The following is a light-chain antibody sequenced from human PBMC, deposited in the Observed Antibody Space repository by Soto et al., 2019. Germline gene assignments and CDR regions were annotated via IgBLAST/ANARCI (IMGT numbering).Light chain of an antibody. CDR2: GAS. CDR1: QSVSSSY. Sequence: EIVLTQSPGTLSLSPGERATLSCRASQSVSSSYLAWYQHKPGQAPRLLIYGASSRATGIPDRFSGSGSGTDFTLTISRLEPEDFAVYYCPLYGSSPHTFGQGTKLEIK. V-gene: IGKV3-20*01. CDR3: PLYGSSPHT. J-gene: IGKJ2*01.